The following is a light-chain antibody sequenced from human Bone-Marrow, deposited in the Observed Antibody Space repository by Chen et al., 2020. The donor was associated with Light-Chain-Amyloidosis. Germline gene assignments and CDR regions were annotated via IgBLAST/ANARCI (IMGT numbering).Light chain of an antibody. CDR1: ALPKKY. Sequence: SYELTKPPSVSVSPGQAARITCSGDALPKKYAYWYQQRSGQAPVLVIYDDGKRASGLSERFSGSSSGTVATLTISGAQVEDEADYYCYSTYTNGSDNWAWVFGGGTKLNVL. CDR3: YSTYTNGSDNWAWV. CDR2: DDG. J-gene: IGLJ3*02. V-gene: IGLV3-10*01.